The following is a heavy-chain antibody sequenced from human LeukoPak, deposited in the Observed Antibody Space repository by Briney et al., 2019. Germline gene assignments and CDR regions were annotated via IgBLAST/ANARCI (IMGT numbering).Heavy chain of an antibody. CDR2: FDPEDGET. D-gene: IGHD2-2*02. CDR3: ARDGGYCSSTSCYNVRPYYYMDV. Sequence: GASVKVSCKVSGYTLTELSMHWVRQAPGKGLEWMGGFDPEDGETIYAQKFQGRVTMTRDTSTSTVYMELSSLRSEDTAVYYCARDGGYCSSTSCYNVRPYYYMDVWGKGTTVTVSS. V-gene: IGHV1-24*01. CDR1: GYTLTELS. J-gene: IGHJ6*03.